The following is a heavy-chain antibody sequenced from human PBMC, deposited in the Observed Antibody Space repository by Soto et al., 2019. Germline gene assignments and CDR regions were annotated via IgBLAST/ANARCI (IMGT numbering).Heavy chain of an antibody. CDR1: GFTFGNFE. Sequence: QLVESGGGLVQPGGSLRLSCVASGFTFGNFEMNWIRQAPGKGPEWLAVINPSGRTISYADSVKGRFTISRDNAENSVYLQMTGLRAEDTAMYYCVRYSGWYSYNWFDPWGQGTLVTVSS. D-gene: IGHD6-19*01. V-gene: IGHV3-48*03. CDR2: INPSGRTI. CDR3: VRYSGWYSYNWFDP. J-gene: IGHJ5*02.